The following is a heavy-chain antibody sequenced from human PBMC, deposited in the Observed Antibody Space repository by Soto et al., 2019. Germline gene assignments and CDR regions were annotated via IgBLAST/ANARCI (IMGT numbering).Heavy chain of an antibody. CDR3: ARDWDTAMVGYYGMDV. D-gene: IGHD5-18*01. V-gene: IGHV3-74*01. J-gene: IGHJ6*02. CDR2: INSDGSST. Sequence: LRLSCAASGFTFSSYWMHWVRQAPGKGLVWVSRINSDGSSTSYADSVKGRFTISRDNAKNTLYLQMNSLRAEDTAVYYCARDWDTAMVGYYGMDVWGQGTTVTVSS. CDR1: GFTFSSYW.